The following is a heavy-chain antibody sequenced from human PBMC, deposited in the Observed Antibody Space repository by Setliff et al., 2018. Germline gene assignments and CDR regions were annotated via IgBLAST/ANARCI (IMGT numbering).Heavy chain of an antibody. CDR1: GYTFTNYG. V-gene: IGHV1-18*01. D-gene: IGHD3-22*01. CDR3: ARINFYVSSGYYYAPDY. J-gene: IGHJ4*02. Sequence: ASVKVSCKTSGYTFTNYGITWVRQAPGQGLEWMGWINNYSFKTNYPQKFLGRVTVTTDTSTGTAYMELGSLASADTAIYYCARINFYVSSGYYYAPDYWGPGTLVTVSS. CDR2: INNYSFKT.